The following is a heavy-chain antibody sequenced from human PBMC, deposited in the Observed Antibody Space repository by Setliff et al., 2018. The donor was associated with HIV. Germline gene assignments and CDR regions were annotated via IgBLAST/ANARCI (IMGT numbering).Heavy chain of an antibody. CDR2: IYSSGST. CDR1: GGSISNSNYF. V-gene: IGHV4-39*02. Sequence: PSETLSLTCTVSGGSISNSNYFRGWIRQPPGKGLEWIGRIYSSGSTYYQPSLQGRVSMSIDSSKNHFSLSLRYVTAADTAVYYCARYGGNSFWFDPWGQGTLVTVSS. D-gene: IGHD2-21*01. CDR3: ARYGGNSFWFDP. J-gene: IGHJ5*02.